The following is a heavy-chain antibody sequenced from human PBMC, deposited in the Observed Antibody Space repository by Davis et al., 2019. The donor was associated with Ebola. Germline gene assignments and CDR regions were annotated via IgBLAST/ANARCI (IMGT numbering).Heavy chain of an antibody. CDR2: INPNSGGT. V-gene: IGHV1-2*04. CDR1: GYTFTLYD. Sequence: AASVKVSCKVSGYTFTLYDISWVRQAPGQGLEWMGWINPNSGGTNYAQKFQGWVTMTRDTSISTAYMELSRLRSDDTAVYYCARDRLYYYGSGSQARDYYYGMDVWGQGTTVTVSS. J-gene: IGHJ6*02. CDR3: ARDRLYYYGSGSQARDYYYGMDV. D-gene: IGHD3-10*01.